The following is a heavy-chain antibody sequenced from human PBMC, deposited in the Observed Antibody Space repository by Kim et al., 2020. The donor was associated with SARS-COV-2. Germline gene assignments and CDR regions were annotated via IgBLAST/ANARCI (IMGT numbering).Heavy chain of an antibody. CDR2: ISYDGSNK. J-gene: IGHJ4*02. CDR1: GFTFSSYA. V-gene: IGHV3-30*04. Sequence: GGSLRLSCAASGFTFSSYAMHWVRQAPGKGLEWVAVISYDGSNKYYADSVKGRFTISRDNSKNTLYLQMNSLRAEDTAVYYCARVREGDYYGSGNDYWGQGTLVTVSS. D-gene: IGHD3-10*01. CDR3: ARVREGDYYGSGNDY.